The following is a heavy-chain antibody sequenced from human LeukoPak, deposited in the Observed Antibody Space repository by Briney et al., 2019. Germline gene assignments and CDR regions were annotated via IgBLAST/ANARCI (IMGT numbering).Heavy chain of an antibody. CDR3: ARLYSSGQLDS. CDR1: GFTFTGYF. D-gene: IGHD3-22*01. CDR2: INPHSGGT. V-gene: IGHV1-2*02. Sequence: ASVKVSRKSSGFTFTGYFIYWVRQAPGQGLERMGWINPHSGGTNYPQRFQGRVTVTRDTSIRTVYMELSRLRSDVTAVYYCARLYSSGQLDSWGQGTLVTVSS. J-gene: IGHJ5*01.